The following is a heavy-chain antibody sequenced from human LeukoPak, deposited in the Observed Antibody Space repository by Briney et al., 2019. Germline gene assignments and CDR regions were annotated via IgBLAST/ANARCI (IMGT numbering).Heavy chain of an antibody. V-gene: IGHV3-30-3*01. CDR1: GFTFSHYA. Sequence: GRSLRLSCAASGFTFSHYAMHLVRRAPGKGLEWVALISYDGSNIQYADSLKGRFTISRDNSKNTLYLQMNSLRVDDTAVYYCARDLPPEDVWGQGTTVTVSS. J-gene: IGHJ6*02. CDR3: ARDLPPEDV. CDR2: ISYDGSNI.